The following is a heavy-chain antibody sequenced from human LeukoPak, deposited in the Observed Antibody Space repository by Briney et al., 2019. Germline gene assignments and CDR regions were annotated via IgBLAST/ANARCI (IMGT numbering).Heavy chain of an antibody. CDR3: ARGPNGAGYSADYYFDY. D-gene: IGHD5-18*01. Sequence: SETLSLACTVSGGSISSYYWSWIRQPPGKGLEWIGYIYYSGSTNYNPSLKSRVTISVDTSKNQFSLKLSSVTAADTAVYYCARGPNGAGYSADYYFDYWGQGTLVTVSS. CDR2: IYYSGST. J-gene: IGHJ4*02. CDR1: GGSISSYY. V-gene: IGHV4-59*01.